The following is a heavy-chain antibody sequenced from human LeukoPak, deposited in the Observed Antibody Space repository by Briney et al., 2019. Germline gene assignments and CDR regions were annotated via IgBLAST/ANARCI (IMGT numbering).Heavy chain of an antibody. CDR1: GFTFDDYA. CDR2: ISWNSGGI. Sequence: GGSPRLSCVVSGFTFDDYAMHWVRQAPGKGLEWVSGISWNSGGIGYADSVKGRFTISRDNAKNSLYLQMNSLRAEDTALYYCAKGAYYDSSGPTDYWGQGTLVTVSS. CDR3: AKGAYYDSSGPTDY. D-gene: IGHD3-22*01. V-gene: IGHV3-9*01. J-gene: IGHJ4*02.